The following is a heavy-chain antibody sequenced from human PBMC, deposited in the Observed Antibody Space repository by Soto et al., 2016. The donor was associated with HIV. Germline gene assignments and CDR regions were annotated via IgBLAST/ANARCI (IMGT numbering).Heavy chain of an antibody. J-gene: IGHJ6*03. Sequence: QVQLVQSGAEVKKPGASVKVSCKASGYTFTSYDINWVRQATGQGLEWVGWMNPKSGNTGYAQNFQGRVTITTDTSTSTAYMELRSLRSDDTAVYYCARAPGGYSPPAYYYYYMDVWGKGTTVTVSS. CDR2: MNPKSGNT. D-gene: IGHD5-18*01. CDR3: ARAPGGYSPPAYYYYYMDV. V-gene: IGHV1-8*01. CDR1: GYTFTSYD.